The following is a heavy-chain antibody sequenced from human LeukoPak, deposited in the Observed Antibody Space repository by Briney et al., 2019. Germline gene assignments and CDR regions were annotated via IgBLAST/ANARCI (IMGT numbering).Heavy chain of an antibody. V-gene: IGHV3-23*01. J-gene: IGHJ4*02. CDR3: AKGTHIIVVSAARIDC. Sequence: PGGSLRLSCAASGFTFSTYAMSWVRQAPGKGLEWVSAISGSGDSTYYADSVKGRFTISRDNSKNTLYLQMNSLRAEDTAVYYCAKGTHIIVVSAARIDCWGQGTLVTVSS. D-gene: IGHD2-2*01. CDR1: GFTFSTYA. CDR2: ISGSGDST.